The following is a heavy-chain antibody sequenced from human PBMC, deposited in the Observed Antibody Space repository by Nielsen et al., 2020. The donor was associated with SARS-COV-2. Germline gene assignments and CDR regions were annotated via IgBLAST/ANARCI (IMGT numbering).Heavy chain of an antibody. CDR3: AKKGGSAAPLYPFDY. V-gene: IGHV3-11*06. J-gene: IGHJ4*02. Sequence: GGSLRLSCAASGFTFSDYYMSWIRQAPGKGLEWVSYISSSSSYTNYADSVKGRFTISRDNAKNSLYLQMNSLRAEDTAVYYCAKKGGSAAPLYPFDYWGQGTLVTVSS. D-gene: IGHD6-13*01. CDR2: ISSSSSYT. CDR1: GFTFSDYY.